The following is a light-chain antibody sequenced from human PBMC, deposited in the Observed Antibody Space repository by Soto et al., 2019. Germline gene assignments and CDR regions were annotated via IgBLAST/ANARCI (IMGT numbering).Light chain of an antibody. CDR1: QGISNY. J-gene: IGKJ1*01. CDR2: AAS. V-gene: IGKV1-27*01. CDR3: QKYNSASWT. Sequence: DIQMTQSPSSLSASVGDRVTITCRASQGISNYLAWYQQKPGKVPKLLIYAASTLQSGVPSRFRGSGSGTDFTLTISSLQPEDVATYSCQKYNSASWTFGQGTKVDIK.